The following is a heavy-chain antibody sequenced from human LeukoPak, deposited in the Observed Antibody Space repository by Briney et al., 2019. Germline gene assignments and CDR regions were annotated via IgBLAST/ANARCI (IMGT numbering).Heavy chain of an antibody. CDR2: INHSGST. Sequence: SETLSLTCAVYGGSFSGYYWSWIRQPPGKGLEWIGEINHSGSTNYNASLKSRVTISVDTSKNQFSLKLSSVTAADTAVYYCAREEDCSGGICYLRNAFDIWGQGTTVTVSS. J-gene: IGHJ3*02. CDR3: AREEDCSGGICYLRNAFDI. V-gene: IGHV4-34*01. CDR1: GGSFSGYY. D-gene: IGHD2-15*01.